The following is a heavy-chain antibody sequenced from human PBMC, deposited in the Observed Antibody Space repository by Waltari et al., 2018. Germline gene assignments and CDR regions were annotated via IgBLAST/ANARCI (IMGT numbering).Heavy chain of an antibody. Sequence: QLQLQGSGPGLVNPSETLSLTCTVSGGSISRSSYYWGWVRQPPGQGLEWIGTIYYSGSTYYNPSLQSRVTISVDTSKSQFSLKLSSVTAADTAVYYCARHGRKGSIVRGPDSWGQGTLVTVSS. CDR3: ARHGRKGSIVRGPDS. J-gene: IGHJ4*02. CDR2: IYYSGST. D-gene: IGHD1-26*01. V-gene: IGHV4-39*01. CDR1: GGSISRSSYY.